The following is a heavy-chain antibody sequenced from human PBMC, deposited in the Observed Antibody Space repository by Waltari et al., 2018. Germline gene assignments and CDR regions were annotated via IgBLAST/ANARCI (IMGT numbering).Heavy chain of an antibody. CDR3: VSVHLRYRVGPGDF. V-gene: IGHV3-30*11. CDR2: ISYDGNTK. D-gene: IGHD2-2*02. Sequence: QLQLVEYGVGAVCRGKCMTLSGVASGCSFGRFALHWVRQAPGKGLQWLAVISYDGNTKYYDDSVKGRFTISRDNVQNKVILQLDSLRPEDTGVYYCVSVHLRYRVGPGDFWGQGTLVTVSS. CDR1: GCSFGRFA. J-gene: IGHJ4*02.